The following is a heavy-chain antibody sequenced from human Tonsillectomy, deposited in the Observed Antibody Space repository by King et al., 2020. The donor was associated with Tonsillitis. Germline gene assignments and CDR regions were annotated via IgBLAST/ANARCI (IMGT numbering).Heavy chain of an antibody. D-gene: IGHD1-26*01. CDR1: GYTFTAYY. CDR2: INPISGDT. J-gene: IGHJ2*01. V-gene: IGHV1-2*02. Sequence: QKQLVQSGAEVKKPGASVKVSCKASGYTFTAYYMHWVRQAPGQGLEWMGWINPISGDTDCAQKFQGGVTMTRDTSISTVYIELSRLTSDDTAVYYCARESWEAKRYFDLWGRGTLVTVSS. CDR3: ARESWEAKRYFDL.